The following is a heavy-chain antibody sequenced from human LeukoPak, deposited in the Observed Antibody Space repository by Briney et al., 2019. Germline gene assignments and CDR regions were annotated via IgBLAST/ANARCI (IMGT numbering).Heavy chain of an antibody. Sequence: SETLSLTCTVSGGSISSHYWSWIRQPPGKGLEWIGYIYTSGSTNYNPSLKSRVTISVDTSKNQFSLKLSSVTAADTAVYYCARHRMTVVPAAIHYWYFDLWGRGTLVTVSS. D-gene: IGHD2-2*01. CDR2: IYTSGST. J-gene: IGHJ2*01. CDR1: GGSISSHY. CDR3: ARHRMTVVPAAIHYWYFDL. V-gene: IGHV4-4*09.